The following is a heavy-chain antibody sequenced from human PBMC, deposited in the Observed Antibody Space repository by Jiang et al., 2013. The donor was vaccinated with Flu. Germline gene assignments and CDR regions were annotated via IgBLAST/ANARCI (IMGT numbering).Heavy chain of an antibody. Sequence: TCTVSGGSISSGDYYWSWIRQPPGKGLEWIGYIYCSGSTYYNPSLKSRVTISVDTSKNQFSLKLSSVTAADTAVYYCARQTGYSSGWYDYWGQGTLVTVSS. CDR1: GGSISSGDYY. V-gene: IGHV4-30-4*01. D-gene: IGHD6-19*01. J-gene: IGHJ4*02. CDR2: IYCSGST. CDR3: ARQTGYSSGWYDY.